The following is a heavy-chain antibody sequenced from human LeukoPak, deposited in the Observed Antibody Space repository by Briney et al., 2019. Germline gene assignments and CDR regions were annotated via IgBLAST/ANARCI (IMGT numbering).Heavy chain of an antibody. Sequence: SETLSLTCAVYGGSFSGYYWSWIRKPPGKGLGWNGAINHSGSTNYNPSLKSRVTISVDTSKNQFSLKLSSVTAADTAVYYCARGPGSPKQLVRPYFGYWGQGTLVTVSS. CDR3: ARGPGSPKQLVRPYFGY. CDR1: GGSFSGYY. V-gene: IGHV4-34*01. CDR2: INHSGST. J-gene: IGHJ4*02. D-gene: IGHD6-13*01.